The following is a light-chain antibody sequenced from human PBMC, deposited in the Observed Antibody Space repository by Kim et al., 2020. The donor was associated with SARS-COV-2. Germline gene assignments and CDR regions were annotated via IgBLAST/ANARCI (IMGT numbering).Light chain of an antibody. V-gene: IGKV3-20*01. Sequence: SPGERATLSGRASQSISSNYLAWHQQKPGQAPRLLIHGASSRATGIPDRFSGSGSGTDFTLTINRLEPEDFAVFYCQQYGSSPPTFGQGTKVDIK. CDR1: QSISSNY. CDR3: QQYGSSPPT. J-gene: IGKJ1*01. CDR2: GAS.